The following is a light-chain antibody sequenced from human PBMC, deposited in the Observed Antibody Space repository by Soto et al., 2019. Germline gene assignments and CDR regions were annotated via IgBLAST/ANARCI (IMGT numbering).Light chain of an antibody. CDR2: DNT. CDR3: GTWDSSLSAGV. V-gene: IGLV1-51*01. Sequence: QSVLTQPRSVSAAPGQEVTISCSGSSSNIGSNYVSWYQHLPGAAPKLLIYDNTKRPSGIPDRFSGSKSGTSATLGITGLQTGDEADYYCGTWDSSLSAGVFGTGTKVTVL. J-gene: IGLJ1*01. CDR1: SSNIGSNY.